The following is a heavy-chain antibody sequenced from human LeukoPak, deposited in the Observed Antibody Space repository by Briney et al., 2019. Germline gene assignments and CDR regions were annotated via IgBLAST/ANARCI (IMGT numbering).Heavy chain of an antibody. Sequence: PGGSLRLSCAASGFTFSSYAMHWVRQAPGKGLEWVAVISYDGSNKYYADSVKGRFTISRDNSKNTLYLQMNSLRAEDTAVYYCARGVANYYDSSGYQNWGQGTLVTVSS. CDR3: ARGVANYYDSSGYQN. CDR1: GFTFSSYA. D-gene: IGHD3-22*01. J-gene: IGHJ4*02. V-gene: IGHV3-30-3*01. CDR2: ISYDGSNK.